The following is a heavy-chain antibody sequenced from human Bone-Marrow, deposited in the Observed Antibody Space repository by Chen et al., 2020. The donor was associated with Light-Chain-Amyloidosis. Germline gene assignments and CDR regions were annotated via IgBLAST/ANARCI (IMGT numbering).Heavy chain of an antibody. J-gene: IGHJ5*02. CDR1: GFSFNSYA. D-gene: IGHD3-22*01. CDR3: ARDTYYYDNIDYYSWFDP. CDR2: ISDSGGNK. Sequence: EVQLLESGGGLVRPGGSLRLSCAASGFSFNSYALCWVRQAPGKGLEWVSDISDSGGNKNYADSVKGRFTISRDNSKNTLYLDMNSLRVDDTALYYCARDTYYYDNIDYYSWFDPWGQGTLVTVSS. V-gene: IGHV3-23*01.